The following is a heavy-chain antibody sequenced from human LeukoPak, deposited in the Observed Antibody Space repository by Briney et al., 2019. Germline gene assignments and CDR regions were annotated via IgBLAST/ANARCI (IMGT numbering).Heavy chain of an antibody. V-gene: IGHV4-39*07. J-gene: IGHJ4*02. CDR2: IYYSGST. D-gene: IGHD3-22*01. Sequence: SETLSLTCTVSGGSISSGIYYWGWIRQPPGKGLEWIGSIYYSGSTPYNASLKSRVTISVDTSKNQFSLKLTSVTAADTAVYYCARQQRQLASGYFDYWGQGALVTVSS. CDR1: GGSISSGIYY. CDR3: ARQQRQLASGYFDY.